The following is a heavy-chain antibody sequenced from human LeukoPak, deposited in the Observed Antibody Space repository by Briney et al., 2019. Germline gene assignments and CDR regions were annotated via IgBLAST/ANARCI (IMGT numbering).Heavy chain of an antibody. D-gene: IGHD3-22*01. CDR3: ARPYYYDSRIDP. CDR1: GGSISSGDYY. CDR2: MYYSSST. Sequence: SQTLSLTCTVSGGSISSGDYYWSWIRQPPGKGLEWIAYMYYSSSTYYNPSLKSRVTMSADTSKNQLSLKLSSVTAADTAVYYCARPYYYDSRIDPWGQGILVTASS. J-gene: IGHJ5*02. V-gene: IGHV4-30-4*01.